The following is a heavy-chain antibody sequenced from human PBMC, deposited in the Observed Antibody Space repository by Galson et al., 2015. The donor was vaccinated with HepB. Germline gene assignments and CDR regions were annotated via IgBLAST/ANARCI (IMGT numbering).Heavy chain of an antibody. CDR3: ATSAAATDQWSDP. CDR2: IRHDGSNK. J-gene: IGHJ5*02. D-gene: IGHD2-15*01. Sequence: SLRLSCAASGFTFRNYGMHWVRQAPGKGLEWVAFIRHDGSNKYYVDSVKGRFTISRDNSKNMVCLQMNRLRAEDSGVYYCATSAAATDQWSDPWGQGTLVTVSS. CDR1: GFTFRNYG. V-gene: IGHV3-30*02.